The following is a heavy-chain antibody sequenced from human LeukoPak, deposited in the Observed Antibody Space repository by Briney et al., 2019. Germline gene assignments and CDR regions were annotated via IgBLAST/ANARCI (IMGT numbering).Heavy chain of an antibody. V-gene: IGHV1-2*02. J-gene: IGHJ4*02. CDR3: AFLPYDCVWGSYRYPRPYYFDY. D-gene: IGHD3-16*02. CDR2: INPNSGGT. Sequence: GASVKVSCKASGYTFTGYYMHWVRQAPGQGLEWMGWINPNSGGTNYAQKFQGRVTMTRDTSISTAYMELSRLRSDDTAVYYCAFLPYDCVWGSYRYPRPYYFDYWGQGTLVTVSS. CDR1: GYTFTGYY.